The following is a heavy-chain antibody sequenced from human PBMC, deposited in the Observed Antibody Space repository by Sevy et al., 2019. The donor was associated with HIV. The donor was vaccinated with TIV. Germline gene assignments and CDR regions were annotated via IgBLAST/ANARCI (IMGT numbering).Heavy chain of an antibody. V-gene: IGHV3-74*01. D-gene: IGHD3-22*01. J-gene: IGHJ4*02. Sequence: GGSLRLSCAASGITLTPYWMHWVRQAPGKGLVWVSRINSDGSSTSYAESVKGRFTISRDNGKNTLYLQMKSLRVEDTAVYFCSRGLYYYDMRGHQEPGDYWGPGVLVTVSS. CDR2: INSDGSST. CDR1: GITLTPYW. CDR3: SRGLYYYDMRGHQEPGDY.